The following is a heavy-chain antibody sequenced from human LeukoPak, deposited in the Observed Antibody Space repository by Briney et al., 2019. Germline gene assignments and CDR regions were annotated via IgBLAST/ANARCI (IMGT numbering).Heavy chain of an antibody. CDR1: GFTFSSYG. CDR2: ISGRGDNI. Sequence: GGSLRLSCAASGFTFSSYGMHWVRQAPGKGLEWVSSISGRGDNIQYAASVQGRFTISRDNSKNTLYLQVNSLRAEDTAVYYCAKDPNGDYIGTFDIWGQGTMVTVSS. J-gene: IGHJ3*02. D-gene: IGHD4-17*01. CDR3: AKDPNGDYIGTFDI. V-gene: IGHV3-23*01.